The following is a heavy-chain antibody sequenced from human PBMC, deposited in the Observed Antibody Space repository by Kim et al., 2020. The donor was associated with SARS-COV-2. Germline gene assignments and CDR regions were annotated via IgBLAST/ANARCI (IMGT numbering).Heavy chain of an antibody. Sequence: SVKGRFTISRDDSKSIAYLQMNSLKTEDTAVYYCTRAGTLKQWLIYYFDYWGQGTLVTVSS. V-gene: IGHV3-49*02. CDR3: TRAGTLKQWLIYYFDY. D-gene: IGHD6-19*01. J-gene: IGHJ4*02.